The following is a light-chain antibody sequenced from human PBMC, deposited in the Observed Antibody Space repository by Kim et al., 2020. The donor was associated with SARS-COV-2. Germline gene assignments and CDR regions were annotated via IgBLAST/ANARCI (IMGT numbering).Light chain of an antibody. Sequence: EIVMTRSPATLSVSPGERATLSCRASQSISRNLAWYQHKPGQAPRLLIHGASTRATGIPARFSGSGSGTEFTLAISSLQSEDFAVYYCQQYSAMWTFGQGTKVDIK. CDR1: QSISRN. J-gene: IGKJ1*01. CDR3: QQYSAMWT. CDR2: GAS. V-gene: IGKV3-15*01.